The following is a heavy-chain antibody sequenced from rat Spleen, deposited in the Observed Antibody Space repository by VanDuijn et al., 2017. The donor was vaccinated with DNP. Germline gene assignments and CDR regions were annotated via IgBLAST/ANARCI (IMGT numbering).Heavy chain of an antibody. CDR2: ISYDGSST. V-gene: IGHV5-29*01. J-gene: IGHJ2*01. Sequence: EVQLVESGGGLVQPGRSMKLSCAASGFTFSNYGMAWVRQAPKKGLEWVATISYDGSSTYYRDSVKGRFTISRENAESTLYLQMDSLRSEDTATYYCATALGDYWGQGVMVTVSS. CDR3: ATALGDY. CDR1: GFTFSNYG.